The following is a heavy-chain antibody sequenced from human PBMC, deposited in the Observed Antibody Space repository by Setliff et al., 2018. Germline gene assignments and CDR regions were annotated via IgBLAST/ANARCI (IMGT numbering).Heavy chain of an antibody. J-gene: IGHJ3*02. CDR2: ISSYNDVT. Sequence: ASVKVSCKASGHIFSSYGISWVRQAPGQRLEWMGWISSYNDVTNYEQRFQGRVTMTTDTSASAAYMELRGLRPDDTAIYYCAISSLSICSGGSCPNAFDIWGQGTLVTVSS. V-gene: IGHV1-18*01. CDR1: GHIFSSYG. CDR3: AISSLSICSGGSCPNAFDI. D-gene: IGHD2-15*01.